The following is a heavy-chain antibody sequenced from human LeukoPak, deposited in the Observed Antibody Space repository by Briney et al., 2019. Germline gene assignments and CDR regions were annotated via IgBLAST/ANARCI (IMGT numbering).Heavy chain of an antibody. V-gene: IGHV3-7*01. CDR3: ARDKSYGDSTDY. CDR2: IKHNGGEK. Sequence: GGSLRLSCVASGFTFTDYFMSWVRQAPGKGLEWVDSIKHNGGEKYYVDSVKGRFTISRDNAKNSLYLEMSSLRVEDTAVYYCARDKSYGDSTDYWGQGTLVTVSS. D-gene: IGHD4-17*01. J-gene: IGHJ4*02. CDR1: GFTFTDYF.